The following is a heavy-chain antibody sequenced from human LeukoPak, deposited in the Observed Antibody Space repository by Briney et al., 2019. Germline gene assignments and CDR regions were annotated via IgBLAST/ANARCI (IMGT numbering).Heavy chain of an antibody. CDR3: ARDPSTVTTRHLDY. J-gene: IGHJ4*02. CDR1: GYTFTGYY. CDR2: INPDSGDT. D-gene: IGHD4-17*01. V-gene: IGHV1-2*02. Sequence: ASVMVSCKASGYTFTGYYMHWVRQAPGQGLEWMGWINPDSGDTNYAQTFQGRVTVTRDTSIRTVYLELSRLRSDDTAVYYCARDPSTVTTRHLDYWGQGTLVTVSS.